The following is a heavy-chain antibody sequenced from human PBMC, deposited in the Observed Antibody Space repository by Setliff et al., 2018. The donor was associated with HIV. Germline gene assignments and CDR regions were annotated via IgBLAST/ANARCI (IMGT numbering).Heavy chain of an antibody. CDR1: GFTVSDNH. CDR2: IYSDGRT. Sequence: PGGSLRLSCAASGFTVSDNHMTWVRQAPGTGLEWVSFIYSDGRTYYADSVKGRFTISRDDSKNTLYLQMYSLRVDDTATYYCAKGVKWYDPWGQGTLVTVSS. CDR3: AKGVKWYDP. V-gene: IGHV3-53*01. D-gene: IGHD3-16*01. J-gene: IGHJ5*02.